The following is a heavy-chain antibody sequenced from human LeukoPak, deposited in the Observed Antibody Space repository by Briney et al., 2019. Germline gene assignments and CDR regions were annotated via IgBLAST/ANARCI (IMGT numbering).Heavy chain of an antibody. CDR3: ARGLPMVRGVQYYYYYYGMDV. J-gene: IGHJ6*02. Sequence: SETLSLTCTVSGGSISSSSYYWGWIRQPPGKGLEWIGEINHSGSTNYNPSLKSRVTISVDTSKNQFSLKLSSVTAADTAVYYCARGLPMVRGVQYYYYYYGMDVWGQGTTVTVSS. CDR2: INHSGST. V-gene: IGHV4-39*07. D-gene: IGHD3-10*01. CDR1: GGSISSSSYY.